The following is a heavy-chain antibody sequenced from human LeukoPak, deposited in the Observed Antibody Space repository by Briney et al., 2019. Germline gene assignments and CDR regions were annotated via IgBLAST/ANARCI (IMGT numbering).Heavy chain of an antibody. CDR1: GFTFDDYG. J-gene: IGHJ6*03. CDR2: INWNGGST. Sequence: GGSLRLSCAASGFTFDDYGMGWVRQAPGKGLEWVSGINWNGGSTGYADSVKGRFTISRDNAKNSLYLQMNSLRAEDTALYYCTRRSRYYYYMDVWGKGTTVTVSS. CDR3: TRRSRYYYYMDV. V-gene: IGHV3-20*04.